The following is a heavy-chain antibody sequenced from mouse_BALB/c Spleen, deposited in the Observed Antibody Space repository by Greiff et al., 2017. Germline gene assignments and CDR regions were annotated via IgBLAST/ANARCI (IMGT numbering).Heavy chain of an antibody. J-gene: IGHJ3*01. D-gene: IGHD2-4*01. CDR3: ARGDYDYDRWFAY. CDR1: GFTFSSYA. V-gene: IGHV5-6-5*01. Sequence: EVKLVESGGGLVKPGGSLKLSCAASGFTFSSYAMSWVRQTPEKRLEWVASISSGGSTYYPDSVKGRFTISRDNARNILYLQMSSLRSEDTAMYYCARGDYDYDRWFAYWGQGTLVTVSA. CDR2: ISSGGST.